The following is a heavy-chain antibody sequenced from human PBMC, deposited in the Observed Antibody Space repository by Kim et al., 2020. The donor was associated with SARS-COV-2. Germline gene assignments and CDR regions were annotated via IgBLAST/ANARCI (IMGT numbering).Heavy chain of an antibody. V-gene: IGHV3-66*01. Sequence: GGSLRLSCAASGFTVSSNYMSWVRQAPGKGLEWVSVIYSGGSTYYADSVKGRFTISRDNSKNTLYLQMNSLRAEDTAVYYCARDLNYGSGSYYGDYYYYGMDVWGQRTTVTVSS. CDR3: ARDLNYGSGSYYGDYYYYGMDV. CDR2: IYSGGST. D-gene: IGHD3-10*01. CDR1: GFTVSSNY. J-gene: IGHJ6*02.